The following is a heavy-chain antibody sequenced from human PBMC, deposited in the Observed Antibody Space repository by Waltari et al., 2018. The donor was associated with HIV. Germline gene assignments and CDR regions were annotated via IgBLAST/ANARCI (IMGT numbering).Heavy chain of an antibody. D-gene: IGHD6-19*01. CDR2: IYAGDSDT. Sequence: EVHLVQSGAEVKKPGESLKISCKASGFRFTNSWMCWVRPMPGKGLEWMGVIYAGDSDTTYSPSFQGQVTISTDKSINTAYLQWSSLKASDTAIYYCARGNRWQVLSWFDYWGQGTLVTVSS. J-gene: IGHJ4*02. CDR1: GFRFTNSW. CDR3: ARGNRWQVLSWFDY. V-gene: IGHV5-51*03.